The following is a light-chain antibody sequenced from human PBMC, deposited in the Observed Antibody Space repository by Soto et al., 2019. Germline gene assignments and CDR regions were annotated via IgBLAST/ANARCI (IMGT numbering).Light chain of an antibody. V-gene: IGLV1-44*01. CDR1: SSNIGSNT. CDR2: SNN. J-gene: IGLJ2*01. Sequence: QSVLTQPPSASGTPGQRVTISCSGSSSNIGSNTVNWYQQLQGTAPKLLIYSNNQRPSGVPDRFSGSKSGTSASLASSGLQSEDEADYYCAAWDDSLNGVVFGGGTKLTVL. CDR3: AAWDDSLNGVV.